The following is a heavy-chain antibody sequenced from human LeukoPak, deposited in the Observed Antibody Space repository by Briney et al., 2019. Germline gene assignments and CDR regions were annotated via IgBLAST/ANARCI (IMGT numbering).Heavy chain of an antibody. V-gene: IGHV1-69*05. CDR3: ARAQLERPYGDWFDP. Sequence: SVKVSCKASGGTFSSYAISWVRQAPGQGLEWMGRIIPIFGTANYAQKFQGRVTITTDESTSTAYMELSSLRSEDTAVYYCARAQLERPYGDWFDPWGQGALVTVSS. J-gene: IGHJ5*02. CDR1: GGTFSSYA. D-gene: IGHD1-1*01. CDR2: IIPIFGTA.